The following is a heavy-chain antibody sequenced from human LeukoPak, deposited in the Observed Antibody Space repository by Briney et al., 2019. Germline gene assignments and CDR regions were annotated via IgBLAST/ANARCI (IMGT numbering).Heavy chain of an antibody. CDR2: IFYGDST. CDR3: ARILTYTYRPVAY. Sequence: GETLRLSCAASGFTVSNNYMSWVRQAPGKGLEWVSVIFYGDSTNYADSVKGRFTISRDNAKNTLYLQMSSLRAEDTAVYYCARILTYTYRPVAYWGQGTLVTVSS. CDR1: GFTVSNNY. D-gene: IGHD5-18*01. V-gene: IGHV3-53*01. J-gene: IGHJ4*02.